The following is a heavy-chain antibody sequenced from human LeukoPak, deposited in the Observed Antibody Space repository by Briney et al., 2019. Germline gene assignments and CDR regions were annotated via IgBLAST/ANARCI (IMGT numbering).Heavy chain of an antibody. Sequence: GESLKIYFRGSGYSFTNSLIGWVRQMPGEGLGWMAIIYPGDSATRYNPSFQGQVTISPDKSISTAYLQWSSLQASDTAMYYCARQQGTGWFDYWGQGTLVTVSS. V-gene: IGHV5-51*01. CDR1: GYSFTNSL. CDR3: ARQQGTGWFDY. CDR2: IYPGDSAT. D-gene: IGHD2-8*02. J-gene: IGHJ4*02.